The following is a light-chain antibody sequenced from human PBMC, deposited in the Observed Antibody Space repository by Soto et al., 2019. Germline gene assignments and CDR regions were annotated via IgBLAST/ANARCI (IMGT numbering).Light chain of an antibody. CDR3: QQSYSSLFT. CDR1: QSISSF. CDR2: AAS. V-gene: IGKV1-39*01. Sequence: DIQMTQSPSSLSASVGDRVTITCRASQSISSFLNWYQQKPGKAPKFLIHAASSLQSGVPSRFSGSGSGTDYTLTISSLQPEDFATYYCQQSYSSLFTFGPGTKVHIK. J-gene: IGKJ3*01.